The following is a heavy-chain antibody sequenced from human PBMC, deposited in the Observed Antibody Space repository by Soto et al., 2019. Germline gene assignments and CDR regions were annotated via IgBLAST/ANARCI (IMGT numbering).Heavy chain of an antibody. D-gene: IGHD6-13*01. J-gene: IGHJ6*02. Sequence: GGSLRLSCAASGFTVSSNYMSWVRQAPGKGLEWVSVIYSGGSTYYADSVKGRFTISRDNSKNTLYLQMNSLRAEDTAVYYCARGQQLVSSPGMDVWGQGTTVTVSS. V-gene: IGHV3-53*01. CDR1: GFTVSSNY. CDR3: ARGQQLVSSPGMDV. CDR2: IYSGGST.